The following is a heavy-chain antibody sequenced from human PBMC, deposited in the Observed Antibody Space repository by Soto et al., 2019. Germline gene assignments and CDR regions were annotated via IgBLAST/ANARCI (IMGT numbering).Heavy chain of an antibody. CDR1: GFTFSGYG. J-gene: IGHJ6*04. Sequence: QPGGSLRLSCAASGFTFSGYGMHWVRQAPGQGLEWVAVIWYDGSNKYYADSAKGRFTISRDNSKNTLYLQMNSLRAEDTAVYYCAREITGPYIKVDDWGEGTTVTVGS. CDR2: IWYDGSNK. V-gene: IGHV3-33*01. D-gene: IGHD2-15*01. CDR3: AREITGPYIKVDD.